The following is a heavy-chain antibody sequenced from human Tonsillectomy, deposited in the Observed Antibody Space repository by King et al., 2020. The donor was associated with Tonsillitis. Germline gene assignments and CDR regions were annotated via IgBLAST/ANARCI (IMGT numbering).Heavy chain of an antibody. CDR2: TSSTGETE. Sequence: EVQLVESGGGLVQPGGSLRLSCVVSGFTFKAYEMTWGRQAPGKGLEWVAYTSSTGETEDYADSVKGRFTISRDNAQNSLYLQMNSLRAEDTAVYFCARVYYMDVWGKGTTVTVSS. CDR3: ARVYYMDV. V-gene: IGHV3-48*03. J-gene: IGHJ6*03. CDR1: GFTFKAYE.